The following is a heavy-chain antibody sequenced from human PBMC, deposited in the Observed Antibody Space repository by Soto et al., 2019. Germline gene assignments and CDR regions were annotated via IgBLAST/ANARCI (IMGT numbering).Heavy chain of an antibody. CDR1: GYTFTGYY. D-gene: IGHD6-6*01. CDR2: INPNSGGT. Sequence: ASVKVSCKASGYTFTGYYMHWVRQAPGQGLEWMGWINPNSGGTNYAQKFQGRVTMTRDTSISKAYMELSRLRSDDTAVYYCARGRIEASPGSNWFDPWGQGTLVTVSS. V-gene: IGHV1-2*02. J-gene: IGHJ5*02. CDR3: ARGRIEASPGSNWFDP.